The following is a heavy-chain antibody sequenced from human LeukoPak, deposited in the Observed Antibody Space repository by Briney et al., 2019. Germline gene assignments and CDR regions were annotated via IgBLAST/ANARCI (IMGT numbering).Heavy chain of an antibody. V-gene: IGHV1-2*02. CDR2: INPNNGGT. CDR1: GYTFTGYF. CDR3: ARDEATGYLDY. J-gene: IGHJ4*02. D-gene: IGHD1-14*01. Sequence: ASVKVSCKASGYTFTGYFIHWVRQAPGQGLEWMGWINPNNGGTKYAQKFQDRVTMTRDTSISTAYMELSRLRSDDTAVYYCARDEATGYLDYWGQGTLVTVSS.